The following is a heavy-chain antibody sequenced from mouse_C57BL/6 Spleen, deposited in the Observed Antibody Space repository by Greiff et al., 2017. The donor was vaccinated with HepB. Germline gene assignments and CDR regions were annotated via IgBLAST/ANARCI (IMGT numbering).Heavy chain of an antibody. CDR2: ISSGGDYI. CDR3: TRERDYYGSFYAMDY. Sequence: EVKLMESGEGLVKPGGSLKLSCAASGFTFSSYAMSWVRQTPEKRLEWVAYISSGGDYIYYADTVKGQFTISRDNARNTLYLQMSSLKSEDTAMYYCTRERDYYGSFYAMDYWGQGTSVTVSS. CDR1: GFTFSSYA. J-gene: IGHJ4*01. V-gene: IGHV5-9-1*02. D-gene: IGHD1-1*01.